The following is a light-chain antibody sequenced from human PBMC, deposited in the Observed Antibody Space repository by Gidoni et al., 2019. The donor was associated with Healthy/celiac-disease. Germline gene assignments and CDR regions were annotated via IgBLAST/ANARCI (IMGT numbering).Light chain of an antibody. V-gene: IGKV3-20*01. CDR2: GAS. Sequence: EIVLTQSPGTLSLSPGERATLPCRASQSVSSSYLAWYQQKPGQAPRLLIYGASSRATGIPDRFSGSGSGTDFTLTISRLEPEDCAVYYCQQYGSSPPLTFGGGTKVEIK. CDR1: QSVSSSY. CDR3: QQYGSSPPLT. J-gene: IGKJ4*01.